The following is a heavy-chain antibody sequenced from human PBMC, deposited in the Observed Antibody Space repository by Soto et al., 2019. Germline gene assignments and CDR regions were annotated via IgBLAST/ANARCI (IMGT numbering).Heavy chain of an antibody. CDR1: GYTFTSYY. D-gene: IGHD2-15*01. V-gene: IGHV1-46*01. CDR2: INPSGGST. J-gene: IGHJ4*02. Sequence: QVQLVQSGAEVKKPGASVKVSCKASGYTFTSYYMHWVRQAPGQGLEWMGIINPSGGSTSYAQKFQGRVTMTRDTSTSTVYMELSSLRSEDTAVYYCARDGQVMVAATQFDYWGQGTLVTVSS. CDR3: ARDGQVMVAATQFDY.